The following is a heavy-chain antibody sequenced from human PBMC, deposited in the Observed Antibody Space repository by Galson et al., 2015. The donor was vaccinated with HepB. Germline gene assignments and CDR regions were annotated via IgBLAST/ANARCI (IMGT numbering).Heavy chain of an antibody. V-gene: IGHV3-74*01. J-gene: IGHJ5*02. D-gene: IGHD2-2*01. CDR2: IDSGGTDT. CDR3: AKGGRIVVVPAAPRWFDP. CDR1: GFTFSSYW. Sequence: SLRLSCAASGFTFSSYWLHWVRQAPGKGLVWVSGIDSGGTDTRYADSVKGRFTISRDNAQNTLYLQMNSLRAEDTAVYYCAKGGRIVVVPAAPRWFDPWGQGTLVTVSS.